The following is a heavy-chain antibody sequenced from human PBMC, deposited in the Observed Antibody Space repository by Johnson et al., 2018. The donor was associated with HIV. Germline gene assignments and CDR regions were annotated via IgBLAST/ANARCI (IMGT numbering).Heavy chain of an antibody. V-gene: IGHV3-13*01. D-gene: IGHD6-19*01. Sequence: VQLVESGGGVVQPGRSLRLSCAASGFTFSTYDMHWVRQGTGKGLEWVSAIGTAGDTYYPGSVKGRFTISRENAKNSLYLQMNSLRAGDTAVYYCARGGWSNDAFDIWGQGTMVTVSS. J-gene: IGHJ3*02. CDR2: IGTAGDT. CDR3: ARGGWSNDAFDI. CDR1: GFTFSTYD.